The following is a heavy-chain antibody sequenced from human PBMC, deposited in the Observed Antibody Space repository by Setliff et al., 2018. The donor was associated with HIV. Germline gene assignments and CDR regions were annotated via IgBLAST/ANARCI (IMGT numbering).Heavy chain of an antibody. CDR3: ARDSYDSSGYYYLRLGGEYYYGMDV. Sequence: PGGSLRLSCAASGFTFSDCSMNWVRQAPGKGLEWISYITSTGSNKYYADSVKGRFTISRDNSKNTLYLQMNSLRAEDTAVYYCARDSYDSSGYYYLRLGGEYYYGMDVWGQGTTVTVSS. V-gene: IGHV3-48*01. CDR1: GFTFSDCS. CDR2: ITSTGSNK. D-gene: IGHD3-22*01. J-gene: IGHJ6*02.